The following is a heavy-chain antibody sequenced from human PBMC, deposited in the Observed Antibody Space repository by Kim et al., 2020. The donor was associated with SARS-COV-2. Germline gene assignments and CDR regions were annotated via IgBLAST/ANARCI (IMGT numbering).Heavy chain of an antibody. Sequence: GGSLRLSCAASGFTFSSYAMSWVRQAPGKGLEWVSAISGSGGSTYYADSVKGRFTISRDNSKNTLYLQMNSLRAEDTAVYYCAKDHYYDSSGYPRGGGYWGQGTLVTVSS. J-gene: IGHJ4*02. CDR1: GFTFSSYA. V-gene: IGHV3-23*01. CDR3: AKDHYYDSSGYPRGGGY. CDR2: ISGSGGST. D-gene: IGHD3-22*01.